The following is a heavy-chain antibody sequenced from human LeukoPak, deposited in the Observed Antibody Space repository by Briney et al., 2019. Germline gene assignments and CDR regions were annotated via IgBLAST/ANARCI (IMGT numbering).Heavy chain of an antibody. CDR1: GFTFSNYW. J-gene: IGHJ6*02. Sequence: GGSLRLSCAASGFTFSNYWMHWVRQAPGKGLVWVSRINSDESSTTYADSVKGRFTISRDNAKNTLYLQMNSLRAEDTAVYYCARDYGRPRDYGMDVWGQGTTVTVSS. CDR3: ARDYGRPRDYGMDV. D-gene: IGHD3-10*01. V-gene: IGHV3-74*01. CDR2: INSDESST.